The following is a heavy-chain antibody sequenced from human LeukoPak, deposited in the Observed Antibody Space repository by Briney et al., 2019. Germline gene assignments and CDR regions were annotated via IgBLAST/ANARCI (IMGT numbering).Heavy chain of an antibody. D-gene: IGHD6-13*01. CDR2: IYSGDST. Sequence: GGSLRLSCAASGFTVNNNYMNWVRQAPGKGLEWVSLIYSGDSTYYADSVKGRFIISRDNSKSTLYLQMNSLRAEDTAVYYCAREVHVIAAAEPYFDYWGQGTLVTVSS. J-gene: IGHJ4*02. CDR3: AREVHVIAAAEPYFDY. V-gene: IGHV3-53*01. CDR1: GFTVNNNY.